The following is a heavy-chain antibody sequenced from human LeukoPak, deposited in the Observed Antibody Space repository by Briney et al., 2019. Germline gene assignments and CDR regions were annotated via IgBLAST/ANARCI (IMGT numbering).Heavy chain of an antibody. Sequence: ASVKVSCKASGYTFTSYYMHWVRQTPGQGREWMGWISAYNGNTNYAQKLQGRVTMTTDTSTSTAYMELRSLRSDDTAVYYCARDTPTSNYDFWSGYYTNWFDPWGQGTLVTVSS. J-gene: IGHJ5*02. D-gene: IGHD3-3*01. CDR1: GYTFTSYY. CDR2: ISAYNGNT. CDR3: ARDTPTSNYDFWSGYYTNWFDP. V-gene: IGHV1-18*04.